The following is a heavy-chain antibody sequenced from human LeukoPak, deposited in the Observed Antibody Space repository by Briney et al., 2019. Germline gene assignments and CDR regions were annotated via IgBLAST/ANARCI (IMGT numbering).Heavy chain of an antibody. V-gene: IGHV3-15*01. D-gene: IGHD3-22*01. CDR1: GFNVSSNY. CDR3: ATYDTGGYPDY. Sequence: GGSLRLPCAASGFNVSSNYMSWVRQAPGKGLEWVGRIKNKTDGGTTDYAAPVKGRFTISRDDSKNTLFLQMNSLKTEDTAMYYCATYDTGGYPDYWGLGTLVTVSS. J-gene: IGHJ4*02. CDR2: IKNKTDGGTT.